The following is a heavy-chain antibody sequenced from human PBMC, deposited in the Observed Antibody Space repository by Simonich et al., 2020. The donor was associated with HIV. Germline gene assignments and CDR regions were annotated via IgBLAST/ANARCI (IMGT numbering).Heavy chain of an antibody. V-gene: IGHV4-34*01. CDR3: ARGFYQRLYYFDY. CDR2: INHSGST. Sequence: QVQLQQWGAGLLKPSETLSLTFALYGGSFRGYYWSWIRQPPGKGLEWIGEINHSGSTNYNPSLKCRVTISVDTSKNQFSLKLSSVTAADTAVYYCARGFYQRLYYFDYWGQGTLVTVSS. D-gene: IGHD2-2*01. J-gene: IGHJ4*02. CDR1: GGSFRGYY.